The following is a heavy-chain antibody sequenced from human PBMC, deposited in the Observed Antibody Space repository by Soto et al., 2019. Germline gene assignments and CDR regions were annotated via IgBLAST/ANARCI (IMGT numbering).Heavy chain of an antibody. Sequence: RASVKVSCKASGGTFSSYAISWVRQAPGQGLEWMGGIIPIFGTANYAQKFQGRVTITADESTSTAYMELSSLRSEDTAVYYCARAPFSSHYGDYVGWFDPWGQGTLVTVSS. V-gene: IGHV1-69*13. CDR3: ARAPFSSHYGDYVGWFDP. CDR1: GGTFSSYA. J-gene: IGHJ5*02. D-gene: IGHD4-17*01. CDR2: IIPIFGTA.